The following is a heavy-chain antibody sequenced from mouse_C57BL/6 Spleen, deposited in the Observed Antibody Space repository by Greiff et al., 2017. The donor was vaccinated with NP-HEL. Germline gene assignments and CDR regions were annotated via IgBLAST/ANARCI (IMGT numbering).Heavy chain of an antibody. J-gene: IGHJ2*01. CDR1: GYTFTSYW. Sequence: QVQLKQPGAELVRPGSSVKLSCKASGYTFTSYWMDWVKQRPGQGLEWIGNIYPSDSETHYNQKFKDKATLTVDKSSSTAYMQLSSLTSEDSAVYYCARRGGNYVFDYWGQGTTLTVSS. CDR3: ARRGGNYVFDY. CDR2: IYPSDSET. V-gene: IGHV1-61*01. D-gene: IGHD2-1*01.